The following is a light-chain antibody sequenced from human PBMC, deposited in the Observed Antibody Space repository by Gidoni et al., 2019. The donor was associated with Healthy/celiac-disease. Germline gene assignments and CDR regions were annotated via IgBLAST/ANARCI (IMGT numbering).Light chain of an antibody. CDR1: KLGDKY. V-gene: IGLV3-1*01. J-gene: IGLJ2*01. CDR3: QAWDSSPV. CDR2: QDS. Sequence: SYELTQPPSVSVSPGQTASITCSGDKLGDKYACWYQQKPGQSPVLVIYQDSKRPSGIPERFSGSNCGNTATLTISGTQAMDEADYYCQAWDSSPVFGGGTKLTVL.